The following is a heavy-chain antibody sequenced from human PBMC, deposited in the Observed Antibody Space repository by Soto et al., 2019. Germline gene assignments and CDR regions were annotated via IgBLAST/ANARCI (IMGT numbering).Heavy chain of an antibody. CDR1: GYTFTAYA. CDR2: IIAGNSKT. Sequence: ASVKVSCKASGYTFTAYAIHWVRQAPGQRLEWMGYIIAGNSKTKYSQKLQGRVTITRDTSASTAYMELSSLRSEDTAVYYCARVLDYFGSGSHDFWGQGTLVTVSS. CDR3: ARVLDYFGSGSHDF. J-gene: IGHJ4*02. D-gene: IGHD3-10*01. V-gene: IGHV1-3*01.